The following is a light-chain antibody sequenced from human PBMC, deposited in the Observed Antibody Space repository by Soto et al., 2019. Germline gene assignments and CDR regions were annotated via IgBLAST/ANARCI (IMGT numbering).Light chain of an antibody. CDR1: SGHSNYD. J-gene: IGLJ2*01. Sequence: QSVLTQSPSASASLGASVKLTCTLSSGHSNYDIAWHQQQPEKGPRYLMKLDSDGSHTRGDGIPDRFSGSSSGAERYVTISSLQSEDEADYYCQTWGPGFVLFGGGTKLTVL. V-gene: IGLV4-69*02. CDR3: QTWGPGFVL. CDR2: LDSDGSH.